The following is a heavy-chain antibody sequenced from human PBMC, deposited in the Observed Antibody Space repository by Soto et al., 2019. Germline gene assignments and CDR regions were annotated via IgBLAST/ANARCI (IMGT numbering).Heavy chain of an antibody. V-gene: IGHV3-23*01. D-gene: IGHD3-10*01. CDR2: ISGSGGST. CDR1: GFTFGDYA. J-gene: IGHJ5*02. CDR3: AKEPSMVRVNWFDP. Sequence: GGSLRLSCTASGFTFGDYAMSWFRQAPGKGLEWVSAISGSGGSTYYADSVKGRFTISRDNSKNTLYLQMNSLRAEDTAVYYCAKEPSMVRVNWFDPWGQGTLVTVSS.